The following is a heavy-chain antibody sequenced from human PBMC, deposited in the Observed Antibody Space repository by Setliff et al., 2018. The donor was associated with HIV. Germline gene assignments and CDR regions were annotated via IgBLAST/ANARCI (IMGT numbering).Heavy chain of an antibody. CDR2: ISSSGTTM. V-gene: IGHV3-23*01. Sequence: GGSLRLSCAASGFTFSSYAMSWVRQAPGKGLEWVSAISSSGTTMHYADSVRGRFTISRDNAKNSLYLQMNSLRAEDTAVYYCATSLPPGISYVYDAFDIWGQGTMVTVSS. D-gene: IGHD3-16*01. CDR1: GFTFSSYA. J-gene: IGHJ3*02. CDR3: ATSLPPGISYVYDAFDI.